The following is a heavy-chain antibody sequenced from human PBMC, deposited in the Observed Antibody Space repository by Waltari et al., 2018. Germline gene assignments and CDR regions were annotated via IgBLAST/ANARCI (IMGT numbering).Heavy chain of an antibody. Sequence: QVQLQESGPGLVKPSETLSLTCAVSGYSISSGYYWGWIRQPPGTGLGWIGSIYHSGSTYYNPSLKSRVTISVDTSKNQFSLKLSSVTAADTAVYYCARAAVGYCSSTSCYFVYYFDYWGQGTLVTVSS. CDR3: ARAAVGYCSSTSCYFVYYFDY. D-gene: IGHD2-2*01. J-gene: IGHJ4*02. CDR1: GYSISSGYY. V-gene: IGHV4-38-2*01. CDR2: IYHSGST.